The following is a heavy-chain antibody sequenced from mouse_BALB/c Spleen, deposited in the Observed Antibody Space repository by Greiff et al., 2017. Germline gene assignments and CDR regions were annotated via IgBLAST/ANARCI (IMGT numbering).Heavy chain of an antibody. Sequence: QVQLQQSGAELVRPGTSVKVSCKASGYAFTNYLIEWVKQRPGQGLEWIGVINPGSGGTNYNEKFKGKATLTADKSSSTAYMQLSSLTSDDSAVYFCARDYGRYFDVWGAGTTVTVSS. CDR2: INPGSGGT. D-gene: IGHD1-2*01. V-gene: IGHV1-54*01. CDR1: GYAFTNYL. CDR3: ARDYGRYFDV. J-gene: IGHJ1*01.